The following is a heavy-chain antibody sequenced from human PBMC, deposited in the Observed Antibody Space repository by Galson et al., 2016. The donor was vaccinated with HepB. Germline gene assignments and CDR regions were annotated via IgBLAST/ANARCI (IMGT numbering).Heavy chain of an antibody. J-gene: IGHJ6*02. D-gene: IGHD2-2*01. CDR3: ARGRIVVVPAATHLINYYYGMDV. CDR2: INHSGST. CDR1: GGSFSGSY. V-gene: IGHV4-34*01. Sequence: SETLSLTCAVYGGSFSGSYWSWIRQPPGKGLEWIGEINHSGSTNYNPSLERRVTVSLDTSKKQFSLTLGSVTAADTAVYYCARGRIVVVPAATHLINYYYGMDVWGQGTTVTVSS.